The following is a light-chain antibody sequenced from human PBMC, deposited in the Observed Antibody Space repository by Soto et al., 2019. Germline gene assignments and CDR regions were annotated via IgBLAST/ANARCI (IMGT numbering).Light chain of an antibody. CDR2: GAS. CDR3: QQYDNSPTT. J-gene: IGKJ1*01. V-gene: IGKV3-20*01. Sequence: EIVLTQSPGTLSLSPGERATLSCRASQSVTNNYLAWYQQRPGQAPRLLIFGASTRATGIPDRFSGSGSGTDFTLTISRLEPEDFALYYCQQYDNSPTTFGQGTKVEIK. CDR1: QSVTNNY.